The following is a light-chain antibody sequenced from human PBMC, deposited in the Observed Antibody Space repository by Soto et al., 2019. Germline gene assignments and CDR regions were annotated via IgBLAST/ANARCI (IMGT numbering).Light chain of an antibody. J-gene: IGKJ3*01. CDR1: QSISSC. Sequence: DIQLTQSPSSLSASVGDRVTIICRASQSISSCLAWYQQKPGKAPKLLLYVASNVERGVPSRFSGSGSGAEFTLTFSSLQPEDFATYYCQQFNSYSCTFGHGTNVDIK. CDR3: QQFNSYSCT. V-gene: IGKV1-9*01. CDR2: VAS.